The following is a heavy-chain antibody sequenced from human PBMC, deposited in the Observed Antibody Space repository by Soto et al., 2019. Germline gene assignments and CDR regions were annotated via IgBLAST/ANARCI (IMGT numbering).Heavy chain of an antibody. D-gene: IGHD5-12*01. Sequence: SETLYLTCTVSGGAMSSYYWRCIRQSPWKGLDWIVYRYYSGITNYNPSLKSRVAISLDTAKNQFSLMLRSVTAADTAVYYCARGEWLATIQPYFAYWGQGTLVNVCS. CDR2: RYYSGIT. V-gene: IGHV4-59*01. J-gene: IGHJ4*02. CDR1: GGAMSSYY. CDR3: ARGEWLATIQPYFAY.